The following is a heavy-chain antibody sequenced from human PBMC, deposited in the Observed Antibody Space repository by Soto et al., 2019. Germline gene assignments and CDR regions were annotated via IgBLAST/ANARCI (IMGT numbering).Heavy chain of an antibody. CDR3: AGIGEDVYYGMDV. V-gene: IGHV4-4*07. CDR1: GGSMRSYY. J-gene: IGHJ6*02. Sequence: SETLSLTCSVSGGSMRSYYWNWLRQPAGKGLEWIGRIYSRGDTNYNPSVKSRVTMSVDTSKNEFSLRLNSVTAADTAVYYCAGIGEDVYYGMDVWGQGTTVTAS. D-gene: IGHD2-21*01. CDR2: IYSRGDT.